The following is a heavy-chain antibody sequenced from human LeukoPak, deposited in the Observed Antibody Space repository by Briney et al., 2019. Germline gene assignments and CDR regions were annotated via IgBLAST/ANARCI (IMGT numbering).Heavy chain of an antibody. V-gene: IGHV3-7*01. CDR2: IRQDETEK. CDR1: GFTFSNYW. Sequence: GGSLRLSCAASGFTFSNYWMTWVRQAPGKGLEWVANIRQDETEKYYLDSVKGRFTISRDNAKNSLYLQMNSLRAEDTAVFYCVRSLSGYYFDCWGQGTLVTVSS. D-gene: IGHD3-10*01. J-gene: IGHJ4*02. CDR3: VRSLSGYYFDC.